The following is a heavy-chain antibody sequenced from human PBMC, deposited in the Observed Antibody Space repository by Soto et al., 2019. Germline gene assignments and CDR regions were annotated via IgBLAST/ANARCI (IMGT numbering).Heavy chain of an antibody. CDR1: GGSFSGYY. Sequence: SETLSLTCAVYGGSFSGYYWSWIRQPPGKGLEWIGEINHSGSTNYNPSLKSRVTISVDTSKNQFSLKLSSVTAADTAVYYCARGRDFIAAAGKPQKIFDYWGQGTLVTVSS. CDR2: INHSGST. D-gene: IGHD6-13*01. CDR3: ARGRDFIAAAGKPQKIFDY. J-gene: IGHJ4*02. V-gene: IGHV4-34*01.